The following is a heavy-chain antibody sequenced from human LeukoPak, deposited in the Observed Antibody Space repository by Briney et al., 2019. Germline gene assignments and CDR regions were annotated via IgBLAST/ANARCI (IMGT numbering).Heavy chain of an antibody. CDR2: ISGSSHYT. CDR3: ARVTLYGESALDY. J-gene: IGHJ4*02. V-gene: IGHV3-11*06. Sequence: PGGSLRLSCAASGFTFSYHYMSWLRQAPGKGLEWVSYISGSSHYTNTADSVKGRFTISRDNAKNLLYLQMNSLRTEDTAVYYCARVTLYGESALDYWGQGTLVTVSS. CDR1: GFTFSYHY. D-gene: IGHD4-17*01.